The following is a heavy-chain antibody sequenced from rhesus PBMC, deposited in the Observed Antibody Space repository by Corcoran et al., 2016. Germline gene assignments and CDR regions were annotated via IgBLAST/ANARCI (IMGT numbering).Heavy chain of an antibody. CDR3: ARGAYH. J-gene: IGHJ4*01. CDR1: GGSISDSYW. Sequence: QVQLQESGPGVVKPSETLSLTCAVSGGSISDSYWWRWIRQPPGKGLEWIGYIYGSSTSTNYNPSLKSRVTISKDTSKNQFSLKLNSVTAADTAVYYCARGAYHWGQGVLVTVSS. CDR2: IYGSSTST. D-gene: IGHD4-11*01. V-gene: IGHV4S10*01.